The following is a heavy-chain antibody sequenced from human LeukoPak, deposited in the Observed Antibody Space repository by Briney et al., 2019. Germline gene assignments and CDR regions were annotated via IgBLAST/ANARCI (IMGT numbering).Heavy chain of an antibody. V-gene: IGHV1-46*01. CDR1: GYTFTSYY. D-gene: IGHD1-26*01. J-gene: IGHJ4*02. Sequence: ASVKVSCKASGYTFTSYYMHWVRQAPGQGLEWMGIINPSGGSTSYAQKFQGRVTMTRDTSTSTVYMELSSLRSEDAAVYYCARVQWELLPDYWGQGTLVTVSS. CDR2: INPSGGST. CDR3: ARVQWELLPDY.